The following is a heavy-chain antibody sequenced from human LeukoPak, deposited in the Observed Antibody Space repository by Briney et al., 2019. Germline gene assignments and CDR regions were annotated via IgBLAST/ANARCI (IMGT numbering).Heavy chain of an antibody. J-gene: IGHJ4*02. V-gene: IGHV3-21*01. CDR1: GFTFSSYS. CDR2: ISSSSSYI. Sequence: GGSLRLSCAASGFTFSSYSMNWVRQAPGKGLEWVSSISSSSSYIYYADSVKGRFTISRGNAKNSLYLQMNSLRAEDTAVYYCARDRGSSRGFDYWGQGTLVTVSS. CDR3: ARDRGSSRGFDY. D-gene: IGHD3-16*01.